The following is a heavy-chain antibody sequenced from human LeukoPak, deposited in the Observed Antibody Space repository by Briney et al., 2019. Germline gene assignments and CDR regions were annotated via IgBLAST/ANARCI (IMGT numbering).Heavy chain of an antibody. D-gene: IGHD1-26*01. CDR1: GGSISSYY. Sequence: PSETLSLTCTVSGGSISSYYWSWIRQPPGKGLEWIGYIYYSGSTNYNPSLKSRVTISVDTSKNQFSLKLSSVTAADTAVYYCARRNSGNYYGLFDPWGQGTLVTVSS. J-gene: IGHJ5*02. CDR3: ARRNSGNYYGLFDP. CDR2: IYYSGST. V-gene: IGHV4-59*01.